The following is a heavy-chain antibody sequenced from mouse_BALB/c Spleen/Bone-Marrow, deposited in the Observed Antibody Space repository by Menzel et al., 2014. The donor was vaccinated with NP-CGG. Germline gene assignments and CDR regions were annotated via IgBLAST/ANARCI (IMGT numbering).Heavy chain of an antibody. Sequence: VHLVESGAELVKPGASVKMSCKAFGYTFTTYPIEWMKQNHGKSLEWIGNFHPYNDDTKYNEKFKGKAKLTVEKSSSTVYLELSRLTSDDSAVYDCARGYGNWYFDVWGAGTTVTVSS. V-gene: IGHV1-47*01. CDR3: ARGYGNWYFDV. CDR1: GYTFTTYP. D-gene: IGHD2-10*02. CDR2: FHPYNDDT. J-gene: IGHJ1*01.